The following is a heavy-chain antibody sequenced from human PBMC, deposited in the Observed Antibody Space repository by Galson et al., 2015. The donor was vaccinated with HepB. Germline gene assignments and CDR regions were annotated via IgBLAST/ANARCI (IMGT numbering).Heavy chain of an antibody. Sequence: SVKVSCKASGGTFSSYAISWVRQAPGQGLEWMGGIIPIFGTANYAQKFQGRVTITADESTSTAYMELSSLRSEDTAVYYCARDLHGYSSGGVWFDPWGQGTLVTVSS. V-gene: IGHV1-69*13. D-gene: IGHD6-19*01. CDR3: ARDLHGYSSGGVWFDP. CDR2: IIPIFGTA. J-gene: IGHJ5*02. CDR1: GGTFSSYA.